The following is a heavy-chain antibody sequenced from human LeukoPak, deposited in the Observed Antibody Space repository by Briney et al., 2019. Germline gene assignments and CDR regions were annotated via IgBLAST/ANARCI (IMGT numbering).Heavy chain of an antibody. V-gene: IGHV4-4*07. Sequence: SETLSLTCTVSGGSITSFYWNWIRQPAGKGLGWIGRIDTSGSTNYNPSLRSRVTMSVDTSKNQFSLRLSSVTAADTAVYYCARGQWELLRYNYIDVWGKGTTVTVSS. CDR3: ARGQWELLRYNYIDV. D-gene: IGHD1-26*01. CDR2: IDTSGST. CDR1: GGSITSFY. J-gene: IGHJ6*03.